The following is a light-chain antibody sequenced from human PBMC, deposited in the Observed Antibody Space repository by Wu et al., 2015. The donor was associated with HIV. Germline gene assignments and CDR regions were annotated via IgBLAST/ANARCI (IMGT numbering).Light chain of an antibody. V-gene: IGKV1-5*03. CDR2: KAS. Sequence: SASVGDRVTITCRASQSITTRLAWYQQKPGKAPKFLISKASILESGVPSRFSGSGSGAEFTLTISSLQPDDFATYFCQQYSTSPWTFGQGTKVEIK. J-gene: IGKJ1*01. CDR1: QSITTR. CDR3: QQYSTSPWT.